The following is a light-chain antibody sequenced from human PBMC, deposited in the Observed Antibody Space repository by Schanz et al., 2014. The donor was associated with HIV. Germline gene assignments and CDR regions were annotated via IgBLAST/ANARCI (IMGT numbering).Light chain of an antibody. CDR3: QSYDSSLRASV. V-gene: IGLV1-44*01. Sequence: QSVLTQPPSASGTPGQRVTISCSGSSSNIGSNTVSWYQQLPGTAPKLLIYDDTQRPSGVPDRFSASKSDTSASLAITGLQAEDEADYCCQSYDSSLRASVFGGGTKLTVL. CDR1: SSNIGSNT. CDR2: DDT. J-gene: IGLJ3*02.